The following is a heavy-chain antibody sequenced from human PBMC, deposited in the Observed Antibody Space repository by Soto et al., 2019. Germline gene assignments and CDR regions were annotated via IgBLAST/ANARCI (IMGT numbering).Heavy chain of an antibody. Sequence: GGSLRLSCSASGFIFSTFGMFWVRQAPGQGLEYVSAIFYSGSGSYYADPVRGRFTVSRDNSKNMFYLQMSSLRVEDTALYFCVRGPSRGSSLFGPLDYWGQGTQVTVSS. J-gene: IGHJ4*02. CDR3: VRGPSRGSSLFGPLDY. V-gene: IGHV3-64D*06. CDR2: IFYSGSGS. D-gene: IGHD3-3*01. CDR1: GFIFSTFG.